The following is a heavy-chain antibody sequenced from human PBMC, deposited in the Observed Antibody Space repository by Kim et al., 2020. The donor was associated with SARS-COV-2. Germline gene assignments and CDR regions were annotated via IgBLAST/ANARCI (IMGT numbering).Heavy chain of an antibody. CDR3: AKALYGYFYDYLVIDY. Sequence: GGSLRLSCAASGFSISNYGMHWVRQAPGKGLEWVAVITYDGSNKNYADSVKGRFIISRDNDKITVYLQMNSLRAENTAVYYCAKALYGYFYDYLVIDYWGQGTLVTVSS. V-gene: IGHV3-30*18. J-gene: IGHJ4*02. CDR1: GFSISNYG. CDR2: ITYDGSNK. D-gene: IGHD5-18*01.